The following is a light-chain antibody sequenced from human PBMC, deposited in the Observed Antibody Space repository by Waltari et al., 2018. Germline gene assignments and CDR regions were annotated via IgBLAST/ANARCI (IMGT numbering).Light chain of an antibody. J-gene: IGLJ2*01. CDR2: QDT. CDR3: QAWDNFTVA. Sequence: SYELTQPPSVSVSPGQTASISCSGDELGDKYACWYRQKPGQSPVLVLYQDTKRPSGIPERFSGSNSGITATLTIRGTQPVDEADYYCQAWDNFTVAFGGGIKLSVL. CDR1: ELGDKY. V-gene: IGLV3-1*01.